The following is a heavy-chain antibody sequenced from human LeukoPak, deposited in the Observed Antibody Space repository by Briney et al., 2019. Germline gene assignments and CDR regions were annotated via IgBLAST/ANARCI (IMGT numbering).Heavy chain of an antibody. CDR1: GFTFSSYS. CDR3: ARDGYSFGHDFDY. D-gene: IGHD5-18*01. CDR2: ISSSSSYI. J-gene: IGHJ4*02. Sequence: GGSLRLSCAASGFTFSSYSMNWVRQAPGKGLEWVSSISSSSSYIYYADSVEGRFTISRDNAKNSLYLQMNSLRAEDTAVYYCARDGYSFGHDFDYWGQGTLVTVSS. V-gene: IGHV3-21*01.